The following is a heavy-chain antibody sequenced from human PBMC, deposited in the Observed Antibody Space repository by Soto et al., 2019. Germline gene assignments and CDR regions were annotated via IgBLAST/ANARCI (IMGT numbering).Heavy chain of an antibody. CDR3: ARDGAYYDSSGYYWRYFDY. CDR2: IYYSGST. CDR1: GGSISSGDYY. D-gene: IGHD3-22*01. Sequence: SETLSLTCSVSGGSISSGDYYWSWIRQTPGEGLEWLGYIYYSGSTYYNPSLKSRVTISVDTSKNQFSLKLSSVTAADTAVYYCARDGAYYDSSGYYWRYFDYWGQGTLVTVSS. V-gene: IGHV4-30-4*01. J-gene: IGHJ4*02.